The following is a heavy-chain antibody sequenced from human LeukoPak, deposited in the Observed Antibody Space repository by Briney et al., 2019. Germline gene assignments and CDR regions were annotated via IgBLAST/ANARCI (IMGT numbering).Heavy chain of an antibody. CDR3: TRDRKYCDDSGGYSPSYCYGMDV. D-gene: IGHD3-22*01. Sequence: SETLSLTCAVYGGSFSGYYWSWIRQPPGKGLKWIGEINHSGSTNYNPSLKSRVTISVDTSKNQFSLRLSSVTAADTAVYYCTRDRKYCDDSGGYSPSYCYGMDVWGQGTTVTVSS. J-gene: IGHJ6*02. CDR2: INHSGST. V-gene: IGHV4-34*01. CDR1: GGSFSGYY.